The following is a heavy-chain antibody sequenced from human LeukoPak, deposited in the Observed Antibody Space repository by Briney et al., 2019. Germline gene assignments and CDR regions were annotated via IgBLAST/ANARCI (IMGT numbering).Heavy chain of an antibody. Sequence: GGPLRLSGAASGSPFSPYAMSWVRQPLGKRLEWFPGIRGSGDSTYYADSVKGRFTISRDNSKNTLYLQMNSLRAEDTAVYYCAKGHTDSEWLYFDSWGQGSLVTVSS. D-gene: IGHD5-12*01. CDR3: AKGHTDSEWLYFDS. V-gene: IGHV3-23*01. CDR1: GSPFSPYA. CDR2: IRGSGDST. J-gene: IGHJ4*02.